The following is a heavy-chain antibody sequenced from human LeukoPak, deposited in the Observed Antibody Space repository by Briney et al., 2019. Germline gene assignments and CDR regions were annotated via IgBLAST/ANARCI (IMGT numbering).Heavy chain of an antibody. J-gene: IGHJ6*03. V-gene: IGHV3-48*04. CDR3: ARVDNWNSYYYYYMDV. Sequence: GGSLRLSCAASEFTFSSYTMNWVRQAPGKGLEWVSYISSDGSTIYYVDSVKGRLTISRANAKNSLYLQMNSLRAEDTAVYYCARVDNWNSYYYYYMDVWGKGTTVTVSS. CDR2: ISSDGSTI. D-gene: IGHD1-7*01. CDR1: EFTFSSYT.